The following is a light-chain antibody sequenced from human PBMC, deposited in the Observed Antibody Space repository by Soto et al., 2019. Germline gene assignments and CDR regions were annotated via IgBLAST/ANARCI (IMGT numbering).Light chain of an antibody. V-gene: IGKV1-8*01. CDR1: QGISSY. J-gene: IGKJ1*01. CDR3: QQYNSYWT. CDR2: DAS. Sequence: AIRMTQSLSSLSASTGDRVTITCRASQGISSYLAWYQQKPGKAPNLLIYDASSLESGVPSRFSGSGSGTEFTLTISSLQPDDFATYYCQQYNSYWTFGQGTKVDIK.